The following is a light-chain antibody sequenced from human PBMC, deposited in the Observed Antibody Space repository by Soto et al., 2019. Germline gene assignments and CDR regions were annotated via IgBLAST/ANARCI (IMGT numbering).Light chain of an antibody. V-gene: IGKV3-20*01. CDR3: QQYGSSPFT. Sequence: EIVLTQSPGTLSLSPGERATLSCRASQSVSSSYLAWYQQKPGQAPRLLIYSASSRATGIPDRFSGSGSGTDFTLTISRLEPEDFAVYYCQQYGSSPFTFGLGPKWISN. CDR1: QSVSSSY. CDR2: SAS. J-gene: IGKJ3*01.